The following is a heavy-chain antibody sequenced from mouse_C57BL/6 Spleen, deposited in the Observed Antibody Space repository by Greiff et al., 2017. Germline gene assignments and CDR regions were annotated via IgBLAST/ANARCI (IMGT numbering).Heavy chain of an antibody. V-gene: IGHV5-17*01. J-gene: IGHJ4*01. Sequence: EVKLVESGGGLVKPGGSLKLSCAASGFTFSDYGMHWVRQAPEKGLEWVAYISSGSSTIYYADTVKGRFTISRDNAKNTLFLQMTSLRSEDTAMYYCAADYSNYVLYAMDYWGQGTSVTVSS. CDR2: ISSGSSTI. CDR1: GFTFSDYG. CDR3: AADYSNYVLYAMDY. D-gene: IGHD2-5*01.